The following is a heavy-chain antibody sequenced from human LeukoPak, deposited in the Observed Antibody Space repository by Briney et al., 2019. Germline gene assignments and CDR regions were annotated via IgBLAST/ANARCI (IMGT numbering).Heavy chain of an antibody. CDR1: GYTFTTYY. V-gene: IGHV1-46*01. J-gene: IGHJ3*01. CDR2: INPTGGST. Sequence: ASVKVSCKASGYTFTTYYMHWVRQAPGQGLEWMGIINPTGGSTTYAQKFQGRVTMTRDMSTNTVYMELSSLITDDTGVYYCTTALNFDILTGLYQPIAAFDVWGQGTLVTVSS. CDR3: TTALNFDILTGLYQPIAAFDV. D-gene: IGHD3-9*01.